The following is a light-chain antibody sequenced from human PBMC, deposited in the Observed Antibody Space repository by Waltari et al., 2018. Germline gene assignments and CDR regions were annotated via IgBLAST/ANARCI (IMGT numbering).Light chain of an antibody. CDR3: CSNVGSSVF. J-gene: IGLJ2*01. CDR1: NSNVGSYNL. V-gene: IGLV2-23*03. Sequence: QSALTQPASVSGSPGQSITISCTGFNSNVGSYNLVSWYQKHPGKAPKLLIYEGNRRRSGVSNRFSGSKSDNTASLTLSGLQAEDEADYYCCSNVGSSVFFGGGTKLTVL. CDR2: EGN.